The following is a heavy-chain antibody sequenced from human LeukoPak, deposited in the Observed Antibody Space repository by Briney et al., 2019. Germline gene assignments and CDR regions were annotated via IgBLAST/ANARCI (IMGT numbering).Heavy chain of an antibody. V-gene: IGHV3-48*04. J-gene: IGHJ4*02. CDR2: IAISTSTI. D-gene: IGHD1-14*01. Sequence: GGSLRLSCAASGFTFSSYNMNWVRQAPGKGLEWVSFIAISTSTIYYADSVKGRFAISRDNAKNSLYLQMNSLRAEDTAVYYCATRRATGFDYWGQGTLVTVSS. CDR1: GFTFSSYN. CDR3: ATRRATGFDY.